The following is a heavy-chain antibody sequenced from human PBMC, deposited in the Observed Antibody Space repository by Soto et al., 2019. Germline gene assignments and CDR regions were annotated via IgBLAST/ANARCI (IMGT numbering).Heavy chain of an antibody. CDR1: GFSLSTSGVG. V-gene: IGHV2-5*02. J-gene: IGHJ3*02. CDR3: AHAIYYDTPVAFDI. CDR2: IYWDDDK. Sequence: SGPTLVKPTQTLTLTCTFSGFSLSTSGVGVGWIRQPPGKALEWLALIYWDDDKRYSPSLKSRLTITKDTSKNQVVLTMTNMDPVDTATYYCAHAIYYDTPVAFDIWGQGTMVTVSS. D-gene: IGHD3-9*01.